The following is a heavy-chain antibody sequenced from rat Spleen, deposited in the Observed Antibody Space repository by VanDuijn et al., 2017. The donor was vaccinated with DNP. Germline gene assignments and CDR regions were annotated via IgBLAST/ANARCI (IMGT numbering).Heavy chain of an antibody. V-gene: IGHV5-27*01. Sequence: EVQLVESGGGLVQPGRSLKLSCAASGFTFSNYGMAWVRQAPTKGLEWVASITNSGGSTYYRDSVKGRFTISRDNAKSTLYLQMDSLRSEDTATYYCTTVNSGSYAMDAWGQGTSVTVSS. CDR1: GFTFSNYG. CDR2: ITNSGGST. D-gene: IGHD4-3*01. CDR3: TTVNSGSYAMDA. J-gene: IGHJ4*01.